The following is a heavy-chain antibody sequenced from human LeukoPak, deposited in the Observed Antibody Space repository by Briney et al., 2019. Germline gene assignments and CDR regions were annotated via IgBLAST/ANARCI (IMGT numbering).Heavy chain of an antibody. CDR2: TNSDETST. Sequence: GGSLRLSCAASGFTLSDYWMHWVRQAPGKGLVWVSGTNSDETSTIYADSVKGRFTISRDNAKNTLYLQMNSLRAEDTALYYCARGKYPYSLDVWGQGTTVSVSS. CDR1: GFTLSDYW. V-gene: IGHV3-74*01. J-gene: IGHJ6*02. CDR3: ARGKYPYSLDV. D-gene: IGHD2-2*02.